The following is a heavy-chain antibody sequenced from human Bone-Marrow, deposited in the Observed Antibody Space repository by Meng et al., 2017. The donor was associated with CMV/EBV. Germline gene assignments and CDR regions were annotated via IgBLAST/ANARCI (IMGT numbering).Heavy chain of an antibody. J-gene: IGHJ1*01. CDR2: MNPNSGDT. V-gene: IGHV1-8*01. Sequence: ASVKVSCKASGYTFTTYDINWVRQATGQGLEWMGWMNPNSGDTGYAQKFQGRVTMTRNTSISTAYMDLSSLRSDDTAVYYCARGPIDSVSNWGQGTLVTFSS. CDR1: GYTFTTYD. CDR3: ARGPIDSVSN. D-gene: IGHD2-15*01.